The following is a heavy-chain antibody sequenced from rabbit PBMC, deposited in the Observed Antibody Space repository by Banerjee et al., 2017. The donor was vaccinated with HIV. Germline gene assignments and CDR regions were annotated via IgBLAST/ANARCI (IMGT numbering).Heavy chain of an antibody. Sequence: QEQLEESGGDLVKPGASLTLTCTASGFSFSSGYYMYWVRQAPGKGLEWIGCIGAGSGATYYASWAKGRFTISKTSSTTVALQMTSLTAADTATYFCARGSAYAGAGYALWGPGTLVTVS. V-gene: IGHV1S45*01. J-gene: IGHJ4*01. CDR1: GFSFSSGYY. CDR3: ARGSAYAGAGYAL. CDR2: IGAGSGAT. D-gene: IGHD4-2*01.